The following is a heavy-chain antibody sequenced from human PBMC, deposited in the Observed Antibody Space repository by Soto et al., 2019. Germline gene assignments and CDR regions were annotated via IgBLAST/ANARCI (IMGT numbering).Heavy chain of an antibody. V-gene: IGHV6-1*01. CDR1: GDSVSSNSAA. J-gene: IGHJ6*02. CDR3: ARGRPPGVPKVKGYSYARYYYYGMDV. CDR2: TYYRSKWYN. Sequence: PSQTLSLTCAISGDSVSSNSAAWNWNRQSPSRGLEWLGRTYYRSKWYNDYAVSVKSRITINPDTSKNQFSLQLNSVTPEDTAVYYCARGRPPGVPKVKGYSYARYYYYGMDVWGQGTTVTVSS. D-gene: IGHD5-18*01.